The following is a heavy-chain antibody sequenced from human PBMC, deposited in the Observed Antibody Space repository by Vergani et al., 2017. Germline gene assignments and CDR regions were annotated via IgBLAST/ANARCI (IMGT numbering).Heavy chain of an antibody. V-gene: IGHV3-21*01. CDR2: ISSSSSYI. CDR1: GFTFSSYS. CDR3: ASGYDFWSGYYPY. Sequence: EVQLVESGGGLVKPGGSLRLSCAASGFTFSSYSMNWVRQAPGKGLEWVSSISSSSSYIYYADSVKGRFTISRDNAKNSLYLQMNSLRAEDTAVYYCASGYDFWSGYYPYWGQGTLVTVSS. J-gene: IGHJ4*02. D-gene: IGHD3-3*01.